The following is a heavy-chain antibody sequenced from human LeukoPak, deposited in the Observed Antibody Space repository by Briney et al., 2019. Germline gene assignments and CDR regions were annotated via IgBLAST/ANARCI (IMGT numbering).Heavy chain of an antibody. CDR1: GDSISSGDYS. Sequence: PSETLSLTCTVSGDSISSGDYSWSWIRQPSGKGLEWIGYIFHGGSSYYNPSLRSRVTISVDRSRNQFSLRLTSVTAADTAVYYCARELWFVNAPGSWLDPWGQGTLVTVSS. CDR2: IFHGGSS. D-gene: IGHD3-10*01. J-gene: IGHJ5*02. V-gene: IGHV4-30-2*01. CDR3: ARELWFVNAPGSWLDP.